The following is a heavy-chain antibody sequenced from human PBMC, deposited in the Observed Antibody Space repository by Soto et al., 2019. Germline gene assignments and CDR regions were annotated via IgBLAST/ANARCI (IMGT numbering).Heavy chain of an antibody. Sequence: GASVKVSCKASGGTFSSYAVSWVRQAPGQGLEWMGGIIPIFGTANYAQKFQGRVTITADESTSTAYMELSSLRSEDTAVYYCASSVGIAARRRVYYYYYGMGVWGQGTTVTVSS. CDR3: ASSVGIAARRRVYYYYYGMGV. V-gene: IGHV1-69*13. J-gene: IGHJ6*02. CDR2: IIPIFGTA. CDR1: GGTFSSYA. D-gene: IGHD6-6*01.